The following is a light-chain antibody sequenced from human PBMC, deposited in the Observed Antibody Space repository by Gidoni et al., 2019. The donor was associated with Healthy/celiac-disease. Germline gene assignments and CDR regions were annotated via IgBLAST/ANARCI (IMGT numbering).Light chain of an antibody. J-gene: IGKJ5*01. CDR2: AAS. CDR3: KQSYST. CDR1: QSISSY. Sequence: DIQMTQSPSSLSASVGDRVTITCRASQSISSYLNWYQQKPGKAPKLLIYAASSLQSGVPSRFSGSGSGTDVTLTIRSLQPEDFATYYCKQSYSTFGQGTRLEIK. V-gene: IGKV1-39*01.